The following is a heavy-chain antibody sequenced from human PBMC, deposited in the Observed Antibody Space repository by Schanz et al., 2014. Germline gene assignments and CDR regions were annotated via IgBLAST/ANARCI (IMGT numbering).Heavy chain of an antibody. V-gene: IGHV4-59*01. D-gene: IGHD2-21*01. J-gene: IGHJ6*02. CDR2: IYSSGNT. Sequence: QVQLQESGPGLVKPSETLSLTCTVSGGSINNYHWSWIRQPPGMGLEWLGYIYSSGNTNYNPSLKRRVTISLNTSKNQFSLTLTSVAAADTAVYYCARVAVAGGERNRDHYYVLDVWGQGTTVTVSS. CDR1: GGSINNYH. CDR3: ARVAVAGGERNRDHYYVLDV.